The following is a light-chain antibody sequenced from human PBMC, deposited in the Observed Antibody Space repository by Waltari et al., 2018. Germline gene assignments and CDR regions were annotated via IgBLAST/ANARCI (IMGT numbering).Light chain of an antibody. V-gene: IGKV3-20*01. CDR1: HTFDSTF. CDR2: GAS. CDR3: QHYESPYT. J-gene: IGKJ2*01. Sequence: EMVLTQSPDTLALSPGERATLSCRASHTFDSTFLAWYQQKPGQAPRLPIHGASSRAADVPDRFSGGGSGTDFTLTISRLEPEDFAVYYCQHYESPYTFGPGTKLEIK.